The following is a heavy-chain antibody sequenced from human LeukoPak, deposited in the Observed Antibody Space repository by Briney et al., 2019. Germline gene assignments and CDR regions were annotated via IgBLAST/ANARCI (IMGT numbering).Heavy chain of an antibody. Sequence: VASVKVSCKASGGTFSSYAISWVRQAPGQGLEWMGGIIPIFGTANYAQKFQGRVTITADESTSTAYMELSSLRSEDTAVYYCARARSFYYYDSSGYFPPSFDYWGQGTLVTVSS. CDR2: IIPIFGTA. CDR3: ARARSFYYYDSSGYFPPSFDY. CDR1: GGTFSSYA. J-gene: IGHJ4*02. V-gene: IGHV1-69*01. D-gene: IGHD3-22*01.